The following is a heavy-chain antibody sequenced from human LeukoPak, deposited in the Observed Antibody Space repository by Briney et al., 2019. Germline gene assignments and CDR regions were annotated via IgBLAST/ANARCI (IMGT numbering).Heavy chain of an antibody. CDR1: GDSIDSSS. CDR3: ANWVGNWFDP. D-gene: IGHD1-26*01. J-gene: IGHJ5*02. Sequence: PSETLSLTCTVFGDSIDSSSWSWIPQPVGKGLEWIGRIYLGGSPIYNPSLKSRVIMTVDTSKNQFLLWLRSVTAADTAIYYCANWVGNWFDPWGQGTLVTVSS. V-gene: IGHV4-4*07. CDR2: IYLGGSP.